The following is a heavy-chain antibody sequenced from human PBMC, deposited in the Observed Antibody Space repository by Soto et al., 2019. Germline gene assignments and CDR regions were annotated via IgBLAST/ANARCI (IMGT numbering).Heavy chain of an antibody. V-gene: IGHV4-59*01. J-gene: IGHJ6*02. Sequence: SETLSLTCTVSGGSISSYYWSWIRQPPGKGLEWIGYIYYSGSTNYNPSLKSRVTISVDTSKNQSSLKLSSVTAADTAVYYCARLSGGGMDVWGQGTTVTVSS. CDR2: IYYSGST. CDR1: GGSISSYY. D-gene: IGHD3-10*01. CDR3: ARLSGGGMDV.